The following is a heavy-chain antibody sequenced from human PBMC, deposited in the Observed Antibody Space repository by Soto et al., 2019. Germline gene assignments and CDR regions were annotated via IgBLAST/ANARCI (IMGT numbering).Heavy chain of an antibody. CDR1: GFTFSSYA. CDR3: AKDTYYDTSNYYYYYMDV. Sequence: GGSLRLSCAASGFTFSSYAMSWVRQAPGKGLEWVSAISGSGGSTYYADSVKGRFTISRDNSKNTLYLQMNSLRAEDTAVYYCAKDTYYDTSNYYYYYMDVWGKGTTVTV. CDR2: ISGSGGST. D-gene: IGHD3-9*01. J-gene: IGHJ6*03. V-gene: IGHV3-23*01.